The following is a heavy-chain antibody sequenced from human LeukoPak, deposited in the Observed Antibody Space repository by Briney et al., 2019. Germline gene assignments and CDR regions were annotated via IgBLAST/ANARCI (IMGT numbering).Heavy chain of an antibody. J-gene: IGHJ4*02. CDR1: GGSVSSGSYY. D-gene: IGHD3-22*01. CDR2: IFYTGST. CDR3: ARDYYESSGYYVFNY. Sequence: SETLSLTCTVSGGSVSSGSYYWSWIRQPPGKGLEWIGYIFYTGSTNYNPSLKSRVTISVDTSKNQFSLKLNSVTAADTAVYYCARDYYESSGYYVFNYWGQGTLVTVSS. V-gene: IGHV4-61*01.